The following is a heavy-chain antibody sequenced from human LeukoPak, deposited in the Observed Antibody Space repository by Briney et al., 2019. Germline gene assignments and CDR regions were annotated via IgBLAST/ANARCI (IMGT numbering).Heavy chain of an antibody. J-gene: IGHJ4*02. CDR1: GYSFNGYY. CDR2: INPDTGGT. D-gene: IGHD6-19*01. V-gene: IGHV1-2*02. Sequence: ASVKVSCKASGYSFNGYYLHWLRQAPGQAFEWMGWINPDTGGTNYVHKFQGRVTMTRDTSISAAYMELSSLRSGGTAIYYCARGPRYISGRYAESFSIDYWGQGTLVTVSS. CDR3: ARGPRYISGRYAESFSIDY.